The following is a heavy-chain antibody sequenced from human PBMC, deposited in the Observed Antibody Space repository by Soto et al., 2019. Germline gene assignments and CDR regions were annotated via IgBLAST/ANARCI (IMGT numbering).Heavy chain of an antibody. V-gene: IGHV1-18*01. CDR1: GYTFTSYG. J-gene: IGHJ6*02. CDR2: ISAYNGNT. Sequence: GASVKVSCKASGYTFTSYGISWVRQAPGQGLEWMGWISAYNGNTNYAQKLQGRVTMTTDTSTSTAYMELRSLRSDDTAVYYCARNEYQLLMLVCGMDVWGQGTTVTVSS. CDR3: ARNEYQLLMLVCGMDV. D-gene: IGHD2-2*01.